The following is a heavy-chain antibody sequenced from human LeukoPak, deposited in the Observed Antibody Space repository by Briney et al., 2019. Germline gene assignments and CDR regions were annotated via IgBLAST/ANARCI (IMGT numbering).Heavy chain of an antibody. J-gene: IGHJ4*02. Sequence: ASVKVSCKASGYTFTGYYMHWVRQAPGQGLEWMGWINPNSGGTNYAQKFQGWVTMTRDTSISTAYMELSRLRSDDTAVYYCARAASIVVVPAAMSFDYRGQGTLVTASS. D-gene: IGHD2-2*01. CDR1: GYTFTGYY. CDR3: ARAASIVVVPAAMSFDY. CDR2: INPNSGGT. V-gene: IGHV1-2*04.